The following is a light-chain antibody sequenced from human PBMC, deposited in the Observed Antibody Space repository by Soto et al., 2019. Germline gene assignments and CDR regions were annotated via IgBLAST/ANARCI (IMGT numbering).Light chain of an antibody. V-gene: IGKV3-20*01. CDR1: QSVSSSY. CDR2: GAF. CDR3: QQYGSSPPWT. Sequence: EIVLTQSPGTLSLSPGERATLSCRASQSVSSSYLAWYQQKPGQAPRLLIYGAFSRATGIPDRFSGSGSGTDFTLIIIRLEPEDFAVYYCQQYGSSPPWTFGQGTKVEIK. J-gene: IGKJ1*01.